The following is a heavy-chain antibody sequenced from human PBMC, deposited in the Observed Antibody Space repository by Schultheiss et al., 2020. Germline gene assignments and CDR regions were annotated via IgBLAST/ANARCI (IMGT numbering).Heavy chain of an antibody. CDR2: IYYSGST. V-gene: IGHV4-61*10. CDR1: GGSISSGSYY. Sequence: SETLSLTCTVSGGSISSGSYYWSWIRQPAGKGLEWIGYIYYSGSTNYNPSLKSRLTMSVDTSKNQFSLTLSSVTAADTAVYYCARDREYSYGYDYYYYYYMDVWGKGTTVTVSS. D-gene: IGHD5-18*01. J-gene: IGHJ6*03. CDR3: ARDREYSYGYDYYYYYYMDV.